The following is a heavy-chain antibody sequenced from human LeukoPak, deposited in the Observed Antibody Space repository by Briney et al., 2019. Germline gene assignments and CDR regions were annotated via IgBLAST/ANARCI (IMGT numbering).Heavy chain of an antibody. CDR3: AQAGGSYPLYFDY. CDR2: ISGSGGST. V-gene: IGHV3-23*01. Sequence: GGSLRLSCAASGFTFSSYAMSWVRQAPGKGLEWFSAISGSGGSTYYADSVKGRFTISRDNSKNTLYLQMNSLRAEDTAVYYCAQAGGSYPLYFDYWGQGTLVTVSS. D-gene: IGHD1-26*01. J-gene: IGHJ4*02. CDR1: GFTFSSYA.